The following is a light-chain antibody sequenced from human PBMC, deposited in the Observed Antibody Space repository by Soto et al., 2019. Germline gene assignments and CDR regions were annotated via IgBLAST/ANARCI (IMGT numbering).Light chain of an antibody. J-gene: IGLJ1*01. Sequence: QSVLTQPPSASGSPGQSVTISCTGTSSDVGGYNYVSWYQQHPGKAPKLVIYEVSERPSGVPDRFSGSKSSNTASLTVSGLQAEDEADYYCSSYTSSSTLVFGTGTKVTVL. CDR1: SSDVGGYNY. CDR3: SSYTSSSTLV. CDR2: EVS. V-gene: IGLV2-8*01.